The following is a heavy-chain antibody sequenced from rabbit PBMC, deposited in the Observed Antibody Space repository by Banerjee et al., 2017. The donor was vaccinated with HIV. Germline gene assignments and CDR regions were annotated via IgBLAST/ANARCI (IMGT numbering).Heavy chain of an antibody. V-gene: IGHV1S47*01. CDR2: IYSSNGDK. J-gene: IGHJ4*01. Sequence: QEQLVESGGGLVQPEGSLTLTCKASGSDISSNAMCWVRQAPGKGLELIACIYSSNGDKWYASWVNGRFTISRSTSLNTVDLKMTGLTVADTATYFCARGADNNWYIPYFKLWGPGTLVTVS. D-gene: IGHD1-1*01. CDR3: ARGADNNWYIPYFKL. CDR1: GSDISSNA.